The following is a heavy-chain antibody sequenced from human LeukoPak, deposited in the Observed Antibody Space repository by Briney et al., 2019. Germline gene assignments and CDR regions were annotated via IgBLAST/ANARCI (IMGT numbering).Heavy chain of an antibody. CDR1: GGSISNYY. V-gene: IGHV4-59*01. CDR2: MYYSGRA. Sequence: SETLPLTCTVAGGSISNYYGSWIRQPPGKEREGLGYMYYSGRANYNPSLKSRVRISVDRSKDQVALKLSSVTAADTAVYYCARDGCPTGGGANWLGNWFDPWGQGTLVTVSS. J-gene: IGHJ5*02. CDR3: ARDGCPTGGGANWLGNWFDP. D-gene: IGHD2-8*02.